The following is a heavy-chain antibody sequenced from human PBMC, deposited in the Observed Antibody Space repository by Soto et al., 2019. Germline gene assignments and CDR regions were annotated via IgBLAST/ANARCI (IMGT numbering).Heavy chain of an antibody. CDR2: INSDGSTT. CDR3: ARDRSYTTDY. J-gene: IGHJ4*02. CDR1: GFTFGNSW. D-gene: IGHD1-26*01. V-gene: IGHV3-74*01. Sequence: GGSLRLSCAASGFTFGNSWMHWVRQAPGKGLVWVSYINSDGSTTTYADSVKGRFTISRDNAKNTVYLQITSLTAEDMAVYYCARDRSYTTDYWGQGTLVTVSS.